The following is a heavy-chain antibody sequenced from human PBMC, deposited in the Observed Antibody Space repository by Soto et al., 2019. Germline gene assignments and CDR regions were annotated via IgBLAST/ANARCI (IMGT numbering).Heavy chain of an antibody. CDR2: INHSGST. J-gene: IGHJ4*02. Sequence: QVQLQQWGAGLLKPSETLSLTCAVYGGSFSGYYWSWIRQPPGKGLEWIGEINHSGSTNYNPSLKRRVTISVDTSKNQFSLKLSSVTAADTAVYYCATYSGSVDNFDYWGQGTLVTVSS. CDR3: ATYSGSVDNFDY. D-gene: IGHD1-26*01. CDR1: GGSFSGYY. V-gene: IGHV4-34*01.